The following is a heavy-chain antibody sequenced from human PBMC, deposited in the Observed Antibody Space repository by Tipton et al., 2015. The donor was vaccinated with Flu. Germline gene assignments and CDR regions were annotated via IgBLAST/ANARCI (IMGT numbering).Heavy chain of an antibody. CDR2: IYYSGNT. Sequence: LRLSCTVSGGSISSSTYFWAWIRQPPGKGLEWIGNIYYSGNTYYNASLKSRVTISVDTSKNQFSLKLSSVTAADTAVYYCARLFRVTDLSTYNWFDPWGQGTLVAVSS. CDR1: GGSISSSTYF. V-gene: IGHV4-39*01. D-gene: IGHD4-23*01. J-gene: IGHJ5*02. CDR3: ARLFRVTDLSTYNWFDP.